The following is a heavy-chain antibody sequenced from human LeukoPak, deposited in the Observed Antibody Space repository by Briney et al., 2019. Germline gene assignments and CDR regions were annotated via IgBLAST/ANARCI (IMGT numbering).Heavy chain of an antibody. CDR2: ISNNGGYT. D-gene: IGHD2-15*01. J-gene: IGHJ4*02. CDR3: AKQLGYCSDGSCYFPY. CDR1: GLTFSSSA. V-gene: IGHV3-23*01. Sequence: GGSLRLSCAASGLTFSSSAMSWVRQAPGKGLEWVSAISNNGGYTYYADSVQGRFTISRDNSKSTLCLQMNSLRAEDTAVYYCAKQLGYCSDGSCYFPYWGQGTLVTVSS.